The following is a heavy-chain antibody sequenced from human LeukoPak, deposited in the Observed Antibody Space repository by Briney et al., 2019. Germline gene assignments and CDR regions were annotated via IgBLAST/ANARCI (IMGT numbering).Heavy chain of an antibody. CDR2: ISGSGGST. Sequence: GGSLRLSCAASGFTFSSYAMSWVRQAPGKGLEWVSAISGSGGSTYYADSVKGRFNISRDNSKNTLYLQMNSLRAEDTAVYYCANASWPSYYMDVWGKGTTVTVSS. CDR3: ANASWPSYYMDV. D-gene: IGHD6-6*01. V-gene: IGHV3-23*01. J-gene: IGHJ6*03. CDR1: GFTFSSYA.